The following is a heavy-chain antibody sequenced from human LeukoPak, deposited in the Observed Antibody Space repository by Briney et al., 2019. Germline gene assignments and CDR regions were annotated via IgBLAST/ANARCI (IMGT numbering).Heavy chain of an antibody. J-gene: IGHJ6*02. D-gene: IGHD7-27*01. CDR3: ARGTGDWYYYYYGVDV. CDR1: GFTFSSYA. Sequence: GRSLRLSCAASGFTFSSYAMHWVRQAPGKGLEWVAVISYDGSNKYYADSVKGRFTISRDNSKNTLYLQMNSLRAEDTAVYYCARGTGDWYYYYYGVDVWGQGTTVTVSS. CDR2: ISYDGSNK. V-gene: IGHV3-30-3*01.